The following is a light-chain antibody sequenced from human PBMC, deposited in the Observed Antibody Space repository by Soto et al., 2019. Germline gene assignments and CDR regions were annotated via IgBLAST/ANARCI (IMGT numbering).Light chain of an antibody. CDR2: VNSDGSH. J-gene: IGLJ2*01. V-gene: IGLV4-69*01. CDR3: QTWGTDIHVV. Sequence: QPVLTQSPSASASLGASVKLTCTLSSGHSSYAIAWHQQQPEKGPRYLMKVNSDGSHSKGDGIPDRLSGSSSGAERYLTISSLQSEDEADYYCQTWGTDIHVVFGGGTKL. CDR1: SGHSSYA.